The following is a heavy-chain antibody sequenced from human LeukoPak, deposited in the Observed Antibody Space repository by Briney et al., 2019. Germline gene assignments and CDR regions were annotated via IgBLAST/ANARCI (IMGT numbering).Heavy chain of an antibody. D-gene: IGHD5-24*01. CDR3: ARVSSRDSRFDP. Sequence: SETLSLTCTVSGGSISSYYWSWIRQPPGKGLEWIGYIDYSGSTNYNPSLKSRVIISVDTSKNQFSLKLSSVTAADTAVYHCARVSSRDSRFDPWGQGTLVTVSS. J-gene: IGHJ5*02. V-gene: IGHV4-59*08. CDR2: IDYSGST. CDR1: GGSISSYY.